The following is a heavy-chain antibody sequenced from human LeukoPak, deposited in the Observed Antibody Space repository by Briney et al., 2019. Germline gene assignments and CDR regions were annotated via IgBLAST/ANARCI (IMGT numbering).Heavy chain of an antibody. J-gene: IGHJ4*02. CDR3: ARSNIGGYSSSWYEIDY. CDR2: IYYSGST. V-gene: IGHV4-31*03. CDR1: GRSISSGGYY. Sequence: SETLSLTCTVSGRSISSGGYYWTWIRQHPGKGLEWIGYIYYSGSTYYNPSLKSRVTISVDTSKNQFSLKLSSVTAADTAVYYCARSNIGGYSSSWYEIDYWGQGTLVTVSS. D-gene: IGHD6-13*01.